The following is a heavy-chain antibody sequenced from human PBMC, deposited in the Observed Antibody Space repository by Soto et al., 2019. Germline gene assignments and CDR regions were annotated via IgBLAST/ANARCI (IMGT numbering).Heavy chain of an antibody. CDR3: ARKGDGTLHDY. V-gene: IGHV4-31*03. CDR2: IYYCGTT. CDR1: GGSVSSGGYY. J-gene: IGHJ4*02. Sequence: QVQLQESGPGLVKPSQTLSLTCTVSGGSVSSGGYYWSWIRQHPGKGLEWIGYIYYCGTTYYNPSLKSRVTISVDTSKNQFSLKLSSVTAADTAVYYCARKGDGTLHDYWGQGTLVTVSS.